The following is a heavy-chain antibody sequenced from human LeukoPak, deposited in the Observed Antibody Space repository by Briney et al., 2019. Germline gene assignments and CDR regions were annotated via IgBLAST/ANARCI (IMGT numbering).Heavy chain of an antibody. CDR3: ARDSRYKQWLAHFDY. D-gene: IGHD6-19*01. V-gene: IGHV1-18*01. CDR2: ISAYNGNT. CDR1: GYTFTSYG. J-gene: IGHJ4*02. Sequence: ASVKVSCKASGYTFTSYGISWMRQAPGQGLEWMGWISAYNGNTKYEQKLQGRVAMTTDTSTSTAYMELRSLRSDGTAVYYCARDSRYKQWLAHFDYWGQGTLVTVSS.